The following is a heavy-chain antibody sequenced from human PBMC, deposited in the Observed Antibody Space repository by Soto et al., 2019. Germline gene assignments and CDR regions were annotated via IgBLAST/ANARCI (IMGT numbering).Heavy chain of an antibody. CDR1: GFTFSSYW. Sequence: EVQLVESGGGLVQPGGSLRLSCAASGFTFSSYWMHWVRQSPGKGLVWISRIIRYGSSTNYADSVKGRFTISRDNAKNTLYLEINSLRAEDTAVYFCGRGGSGIYGMDIWGQGTTVTGSS. CDR2: IIRYGSST. D-gene: IGHD6-13*01. V-gene: IGHV3-74*01. J-gene: IGHJ6*02. CDR3: GRGGSGIYGMDI.